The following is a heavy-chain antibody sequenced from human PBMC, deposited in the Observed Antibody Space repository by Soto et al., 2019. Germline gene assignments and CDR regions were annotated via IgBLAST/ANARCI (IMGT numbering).Heavy chain of an antibody. CDR3: ARARVIVVAHFDY. V-gene: IGHV4-31*03. CDR1: GGSVTSDEDY. J-gene: IGHJ4*02. Sequence: PSETLSLTCTVSGGSVTSDEDYWSWIRQHPGKGLEWIGYIYYSGSTYYNPSLKSRVTISVDTSKNQFSLKLSSVTAADTAVYYCARARVIVVAHFDYWGQGTLVTVSS. D-gene: IGHD3-22*01. CDR2: IYYSGST.